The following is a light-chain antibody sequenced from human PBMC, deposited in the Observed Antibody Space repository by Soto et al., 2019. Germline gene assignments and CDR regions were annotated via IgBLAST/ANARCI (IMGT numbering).Light chain of an antibody. CDR3: MQSLQTPYT. Sequence: IVMTQSPLSLPVTPGEPASISCRSSQSLLHGNGYNYLDWYLQKPGQSPQLLIYLGSNRASGVPDRFSGSGSGTDFTLKISRVEAEDVGIYYCMQSLQTPYTFGQGTKLEVK. CDR2: LGS. V-gene: IGKV2-28*01. J-gene: IGKJ2*01. CDR1: QSLLHGNGYNY.